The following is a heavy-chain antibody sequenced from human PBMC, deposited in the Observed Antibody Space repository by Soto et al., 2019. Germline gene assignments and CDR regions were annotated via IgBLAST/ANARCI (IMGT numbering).Heavy chain of an antibody. CDR2: FDPEDGET. D-gene: IGHD6-19*01. CDR3: ATLFLYSSGWYDTDY. CDR1: GYTLTELS. V-gene: IGHV1-24*01. Sequence: GASVKVSCKVSGYTLTELSMHWVRQAPGKGLEWMGGFDPEDGETIYAQKFQGRVTMTEDTSTDTAYMELGSLRSEDTAVYYCATLFLYSSGWYDTDYWGQGTLVTVSS. J-gene: IGHJ4*02.